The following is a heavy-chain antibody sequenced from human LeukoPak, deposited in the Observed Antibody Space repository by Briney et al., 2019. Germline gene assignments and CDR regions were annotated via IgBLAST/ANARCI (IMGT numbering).Heavy chain of an antibody. CDR2: IYYSGST. V-gene: IGHV4-59*08. CDR1: GGSISSYY. J-gene: IGHJ5*02. D-gene: IGHD3-22*01. CDR3: ARRLGTYYYDSSGYYWFDP. Sequence: KPSETLSLTCTVSGGSISSYYWSWIRQPPGKGLEWIGYIYYSGSTNYNPSLKSRVTISVDTSKNQFSLKLSSVTAADTAVYYCARRLGTYYYDSSGYYWFDPWGQGTLVTVSS.